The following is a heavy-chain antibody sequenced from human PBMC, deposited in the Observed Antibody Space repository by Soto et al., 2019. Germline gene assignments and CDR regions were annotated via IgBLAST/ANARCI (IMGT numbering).Heavy chain of an antibody. J-gene: IGHJ6*02. CDR3: VKDGSSGWPYFYDMDV. CDR2: ISYDGRNK. D-gene: IGHD6-19*01. CDR1: GFTFSSYG. V-gene: IGHV3-30*18. Sequence: GSLRLSCAASGFTFSSYGMHWVRQAPGKGLEWVAVISYDGRNKYYADAVKGRFTISRDNSKNTLYLQMSSLRAEDTAVYYCVKDGSSGWPYFYDMDVWGQGTTVPVYS.